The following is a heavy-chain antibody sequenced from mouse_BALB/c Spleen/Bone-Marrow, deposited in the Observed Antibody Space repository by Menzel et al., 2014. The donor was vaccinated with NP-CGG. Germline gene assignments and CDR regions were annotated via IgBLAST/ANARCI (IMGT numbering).Heavy chain of an antibody. Sequence: QVQLQQSGPELAKPGASVRMSCRASGYTFTSYWMNWVKQRPVQGLEWIGYINPTSGYTEYNQKFKDKATLTTDKSSSTAYMQLSSLTYEDSAVYYCTTGGNDWFAYWGQGTLVTVSA. CDR1: GYTFTSYW. V-gene: IGHV1-7*01. D-gene: IGHD2-1*01. CDR2: INPTSGYT. J-gene: IGHJ3*01. CDR3: TTGGNDWFAY.